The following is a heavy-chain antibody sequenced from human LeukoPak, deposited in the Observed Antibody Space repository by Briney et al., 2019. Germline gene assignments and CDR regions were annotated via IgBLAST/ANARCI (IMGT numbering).Heavy chain of an antibody. J-gene: IGHJ6*02. CDR1: GFTFSSYW. CDR3: ARECFTIFGVVIKMSYYYYGMDV. V-gene: IGHV3-7*03. Sequence: GGSLRLSCAASGFTFSSYWMSWVRQAPGKGLEWEANIKQDGSEKYYVDSVKGRFTISRDNAKNSLYLQMNSLRAEDTAVYYCARECFTIFGVVIKMSYYYYGMDVWGQGTTVTVSS. D-gene: IGHD3-3*01. CDR2: IKQDGSEK.